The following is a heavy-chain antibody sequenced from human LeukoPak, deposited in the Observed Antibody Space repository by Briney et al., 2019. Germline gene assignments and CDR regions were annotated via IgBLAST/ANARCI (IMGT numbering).Heavy chain of an antibody. V-gene: IGHV3-53*01. CDR2: IYSGGST. J-gene: IGHJ3*02. D-gene: IGHD1-26*01. Sequence: GGSLRLSCAASGFTVSSNYMSWVRQAPGKGLEWVSVIYSGGSTYYADSMKGRFTISRDNSKNTLYLQMNSLRAEDTAVYYCARVKALGAATDAFDIWGQGTMVTVSS. CDR3: ARVKALGAATDAFDI. CDR1: GFTVSSNY.